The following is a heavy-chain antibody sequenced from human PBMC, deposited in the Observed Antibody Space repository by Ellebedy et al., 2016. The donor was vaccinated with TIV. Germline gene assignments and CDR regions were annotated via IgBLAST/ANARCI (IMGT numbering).Heavy chain of an antibody. D-gene: IGHD4/OR15-4a*01. CDR2: INQDGSEE. Sequence: PGGSLRLSCEASGFTVSSNYMNWVRQAPGKGLEWVANINQDGSEEFYVDSVKGRFTISRDNAQNSLHLQMNSMRGEDTGVYYCARDEMTMDYWGQGTAVTVSS. V-gene: IGHV3-7*01. CDR1: GFTVSSNY. CDR3: ARDEMTMDY. J-gene: IGHJ4*02.